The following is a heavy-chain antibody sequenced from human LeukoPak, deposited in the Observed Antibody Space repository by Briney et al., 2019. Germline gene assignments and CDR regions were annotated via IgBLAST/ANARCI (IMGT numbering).Heavy chain of an antibody. D-gene: IGHD6-19*01. J-gene: IGHJ4*02. V-gene: IGHV1-18*01. Sequence: ASVKVSCKASGYTFTTYGISWVRQAPGQGLEWMGWISALNGNTNYAQKFQGRVTMTTDTSTTTAYMDLRSLRSDDTAVYYCARDLKMGYSSGRYSWGTGSSNDYWGQGTLVTVSS. CDR3: ARDLKMGYSSGRYSWGTGSSNDY. CDR2: ISALNGNT. CDR1: GYTFTTYG.